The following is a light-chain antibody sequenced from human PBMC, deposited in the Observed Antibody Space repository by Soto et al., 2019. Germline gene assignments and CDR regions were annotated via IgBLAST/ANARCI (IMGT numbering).Light chain of an antibody. J-gene: IGKJ1*01. CDR2: AAS. V-gene: IGKV1-8*01. Sequence: AIRMTQSPSSLSASTGDRVTITCRASQGISSYLAWYQQKPGKAPKLLIYAASTLQSGDPSRFSGSGSGTDFTLTISCLQSEDVATYYCHQYYSYPWTFGQGIKVEIK. CDR3: HQYYSYPWT. CDR1: QGISSY.